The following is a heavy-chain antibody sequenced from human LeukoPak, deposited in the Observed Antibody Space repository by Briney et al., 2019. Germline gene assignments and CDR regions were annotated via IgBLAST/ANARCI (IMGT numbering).Heavy chain of an antibody. J-gene: IGHJ4*02. CDR2: MNPNSGNT. CDR1: GYTFTSYD. CDR3: ARGIGSTTVTTLEYYFDY. D-gene: IGHD4-17*01. Sequence: SVKVSCKASGYTFTSYDIDWVQQATGQGLEWIGWMNPNSGNTGYAQKFQGRVTMTRNTSISTAYMELSSLRSEDTAVYYCARGIGSTTVTTLEYYFDYWGQGTLVTVSS. V-gene: IGHV1-8*01.